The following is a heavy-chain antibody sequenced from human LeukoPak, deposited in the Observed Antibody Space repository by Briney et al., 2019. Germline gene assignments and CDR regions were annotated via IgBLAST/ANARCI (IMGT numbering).Heavy chain of an antibody. J-gene: IGHJ3*02. V-gene: IGHV3-21*01. CDR2: ITNDHNHI. CDR1: GFTFSSYT. Sequence: GGSLRLSCAASGFTFSSYTMNWVRQAPGKGLEWVSSITNDHNHIYCADSVKGRFTISRDSAKNSLYLQMNSLRAEDTAVYYCANELVRDAFHIWGQGTMVTVSS. CDR3: ANELVRDAFHI. D-gene: IGHD6-6*01.